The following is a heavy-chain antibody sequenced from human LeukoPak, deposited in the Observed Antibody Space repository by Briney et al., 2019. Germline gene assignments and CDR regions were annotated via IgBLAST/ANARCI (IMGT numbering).Heavy chain of an antibody. Sequence: SETLSLTCTVSGHSIINSYYWGWIRQPPGKGLEWIGSIYHSGSTYYNPSLKSRVTISIDTSKNQFSLKLKSVTAADTAVYYCARAVDSSGFSSFQHWGQGTLVTVPS. D-gene: IGHD3-22*01. CDR3: ARAVDSSGFSSFQH. CDR1: GHSIINSYY. V-gene: IGHV4-38-2*02. CDR2: IYHSGST. J-gene: IGHJ1*01.